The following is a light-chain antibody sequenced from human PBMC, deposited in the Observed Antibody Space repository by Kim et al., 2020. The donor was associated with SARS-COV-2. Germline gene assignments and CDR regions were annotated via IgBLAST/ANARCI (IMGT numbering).Light chain of an antibody. J-gene: IGKJ2*03. V-gene: IGKV1-13*02. Sequence: AIQLTQSPASLSASVGDGVTITCRASQGITNDLAWYQKKPGKPPKNVIYDASTLESGVPSRFSGSAFGTDFTLTISGLQPEDFATYYCQQYHTFPYSFDQGTKLEI. CDR2: DAS. CDR3: QQYHTFPYS. CDR1: QGITND.